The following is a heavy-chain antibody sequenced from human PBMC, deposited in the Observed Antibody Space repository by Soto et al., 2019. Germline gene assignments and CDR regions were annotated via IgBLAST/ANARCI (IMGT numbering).Heavy chain of an antibody. D-gene: IGHD3-3*01. CDR3: ARGGPTIFGVVISNWFDP. V-gene: IGHV1-8*01. Sequence: ASVTVSFTASGSTFTSSDIDWGRQDPGQGLEWMGWMNPNSGNTGYAQKFQGRVTMTRNTSISTAYMELSSLRSEDTAVYYCARGGPTIFGVVISNWFDPWGQGTLVTVSS. CDR1: GSTFTSSD. J-gene: IGHJ5*02. CDR2: MNPNSGNT.